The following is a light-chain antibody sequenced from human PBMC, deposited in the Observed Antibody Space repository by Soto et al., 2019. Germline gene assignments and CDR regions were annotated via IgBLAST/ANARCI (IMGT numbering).Light chain of an antibody. Sequence: QLTQSPSSLSASVGDRVTITCRASQGISSNLAWYQQKPGRAPKLLIFGASTLQSGVPSRFSGSGSETEFTLTISGLQPGDSATYYCQQYNSYSPTFGQGTRLEIK. J-gene: IGKJ5*01. CDR2: GAS. CDR3: QQYNSYSPT. CDR1: QGISSN. V-gene: IGKV1-9*01.